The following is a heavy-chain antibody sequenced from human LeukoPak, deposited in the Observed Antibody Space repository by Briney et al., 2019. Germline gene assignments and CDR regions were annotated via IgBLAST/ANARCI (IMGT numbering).Heavy chain of an antibody. V-gene: IGHV4-61*02. Sequence: SQTLSLTCTVSGASISSNNYWWNWIRQPAGKGLEWIGRVYTGSANYNPSLKNRVDISVDTSKNHFSPKLTSVTAADTAVYYCASLGSRDFWGQGTLVTVSS. CDR1: GASISSNNYW. J-gene: IGHJ4*02. D-gene: IGHD3-10*01. CDR2: VYTGSA. CDR3: ASLGSRDF.